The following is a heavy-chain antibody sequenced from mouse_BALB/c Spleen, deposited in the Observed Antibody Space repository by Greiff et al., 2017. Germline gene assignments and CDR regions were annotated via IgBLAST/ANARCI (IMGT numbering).Heavy chain of an antibody. CDR1: GYSITSGYY. CDR2: ISYDGSN. Sequence: EVKLVESGPGLVKPSQSLSLTCSVTGYSITSGYYWNWIRQFPGNKLEWMGYISYDGSNNYNPSLKNRISITRDTSKNQFFLKLNSVTTEDTATYYCAREGGPLDYWGQGTTLTVSS. CDR3: AREGGPLDY. J-gene: IGHJ2*01. V-gene: IGHV3-6*02.